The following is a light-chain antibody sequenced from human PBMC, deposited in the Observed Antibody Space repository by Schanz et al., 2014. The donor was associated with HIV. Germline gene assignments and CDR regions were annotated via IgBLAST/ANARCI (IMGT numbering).Light chain of an antibody. Sequence: QSVLTQPPSASGTPGQRVTISCSGSSSNIGINTVNWYQHLPGTAPKLLIYAGNQRASGVPDRLSGSGSGTSASLVISGLQSQDEADYYCATWVDSLNGWVFGGGTKAHRP. V-gene: IGLV1-44*01. CDR1: SSNIGINT. CDR2: AGN. J-gene: IGLJ3*02. CDR3: ATWVDSLNGWV.